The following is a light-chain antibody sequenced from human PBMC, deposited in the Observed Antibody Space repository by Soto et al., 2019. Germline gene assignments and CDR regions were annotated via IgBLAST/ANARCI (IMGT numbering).Light chain of an antibody. CDR1: QAVNTR. J-gene: IGKJ5*01. Sequence: EIVLTQSPATLSSFPGDRATLSCRASQAVNTRLAWYQHKPGQAPRLLIYLTSNRAAGIPARFSGSGSETDFTLTISDVEPEDFAVYDCHQRQSWPRTFGQGTRLEI. CDR2: LTS. CDR3: HQRQSWPRT. V-gene: IGKV3-11*01.